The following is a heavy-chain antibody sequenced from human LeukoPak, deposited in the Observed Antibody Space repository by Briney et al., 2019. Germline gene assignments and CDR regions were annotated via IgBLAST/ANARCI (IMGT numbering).Heavy chain of an antibody. V-gene: IGHV4-59*11. CDR3: ARESADYMRGSFSEY. Sequence: SETLSLTCTVSGGSIKNHYWSWIRQPPGKGLEWIAYINDNGHSGYNPSLESRVTISIDTSKNHSSLRLRSVSAADTAVYYCARESADYMRGSFSEYWGQGILVTVSS. CDR2: INDNGHS. D-gene: IGHD3-16*01. J-gene: IGHJ4*02. CDR1: GGSIKNHY.